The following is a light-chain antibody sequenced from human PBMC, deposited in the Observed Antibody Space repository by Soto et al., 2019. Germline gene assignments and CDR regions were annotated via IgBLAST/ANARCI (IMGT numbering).Light chain of an antibody. CDR1: SSDVGGYNY. CDR2: EVS. Sequence: QSALTQPPSASGSPGQSVTISCTGTSSDVGGYNYVSWYQQHPGKAPNLMIYEVSKRPSGVPDRFSGSKSCNTASLTVSGLQAEDEDDYYCSSYAGSNNLVFGGGTQLTVL. CDR3: SSYAGSNNLV. V-gene: IGLV2-8*01. J-gene: IGLJ3*02.